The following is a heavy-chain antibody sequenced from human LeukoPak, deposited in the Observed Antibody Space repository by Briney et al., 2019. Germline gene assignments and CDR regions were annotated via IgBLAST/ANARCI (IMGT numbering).Heavy chain of an antibody. D-gene: IGHD3-3*01. CDR1: GFTFSSYA. Sequence: PGGSLRLSCAASGFTFSSYAMHWVRQAPGKGLEWVAVISYDGSNKYYADSVKGRFTISRDNSKNTLYLQMNSQRAGDTAVYYCARDGVASFDYWGQGTLVTVSS. CDR2: ISYDGSNK. V-gene: IGHV3-30*04. J-gene: IGHJ4*02. CDR3: ARDGVASFDY.